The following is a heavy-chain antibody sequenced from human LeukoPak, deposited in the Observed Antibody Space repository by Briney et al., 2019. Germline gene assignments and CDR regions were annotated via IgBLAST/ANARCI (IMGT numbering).Heavy chain of an antibody. V-gene: IGHV4-59*01. CDR3: ARGAMATTPFFDY. CDR2: VYYTGST. D-gene: IGHD5-24*01. J-gene: IGHJ4*02. CDR1: GGSISNYY. Sequence: SETLSLTCPVSGGSISNYYYWTWIRQPPGKGLEWIGYVYYTGSTNFNPSLKSRATMSLDTSRNQFSLKLTSLTAADTAVYYCARGAMATTPFFDYWGQGTLVTVSS.